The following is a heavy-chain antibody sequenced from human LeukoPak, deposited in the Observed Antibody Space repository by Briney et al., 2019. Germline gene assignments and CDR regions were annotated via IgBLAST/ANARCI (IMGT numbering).Heavy chain of an antibody. D-gene: IGHD4-17*01. J-gene: IGHJ3*02. CDR3: AKDPNGDYVGAFDT. V-gene: IGHV3-23*01. CDR1: GFTITAYA. CDR2: IGITSEYI. Sequence: GGSLRLSCAASGFTITAYAMSWVRQSPGKGLEWVSGIGITSEYIHYADSVKGRFTISRDNSKNTVYLEMSSLRAEDAAVYYCAKDPNGDYVGAFDTWGQGTMVIVSS.